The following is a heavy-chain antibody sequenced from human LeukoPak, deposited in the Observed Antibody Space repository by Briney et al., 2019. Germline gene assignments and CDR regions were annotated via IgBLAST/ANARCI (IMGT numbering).Heavy chain of an antibody. CDR3: ARVRKWLQLGDY. D-gene: IGHD5-24*01. CDR2: IYYSGST. J-gene: IGHJ4*02. CDR1: GGSISSGGYY. Sequence: SRTLSLTCTVSGGSISSGGYYWSWIRQHPGKGLEWIGYIYYSGSTYYNPSLKSRVTISVDTSKNQFSLKLSSVTAADTAVYYCARVRKWLQLGDYWGQGTLVTVSS. V-gene: IGHV4-31*03.